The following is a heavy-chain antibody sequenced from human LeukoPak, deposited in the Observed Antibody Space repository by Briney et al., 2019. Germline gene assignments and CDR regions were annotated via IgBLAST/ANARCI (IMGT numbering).Heavy chain of an antibody. CDR2: IYSGGST. V-gene: IGHV3-53*04. D-gene: IGHD5-18*01. CDR1: GFTISSNY. CDR3: ATSSLQLWVPPDY. J-gene: IGHJ4*02. Sequence: PGGSLRLSCAASGFTISSNYMSWVRQAPGKGLEWVSVIYSGGSTYYADSVKGRFTISRHNSKNTLYLQMNSLRAEDTAVYYCATSSLQLWVPPDYWGQGTLVTVSS.